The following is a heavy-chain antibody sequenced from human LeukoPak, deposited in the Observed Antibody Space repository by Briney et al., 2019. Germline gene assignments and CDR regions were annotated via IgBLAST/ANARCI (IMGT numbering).Heavy chain of an antibody. CDR2: ISSSSSYI. CDR3: AKEFPGIAAAGFDY. CDR1: GFTFSSYS. Sequence: GGSLRLSCAASGFTFSSYSMNWVRQAPGKGLEWVSSISSSSSYIYYADSVKGRFTISRDNSKNTLYLQMNSLRAEDTAVYYCAKEFPGIAAAGFDYWGQGTLVTVSS. D-gene: IGHD6-13*01. J-gene: IGHJ4*02. V-gene: IGHV3-21*01.